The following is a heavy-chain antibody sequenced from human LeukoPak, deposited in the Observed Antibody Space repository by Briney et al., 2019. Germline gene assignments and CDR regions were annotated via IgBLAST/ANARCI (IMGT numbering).Heavy chain of an antibody. D-gene: IGHD2-2*01. CDR2: IRLAGRDK. CDR1: GFTFSSYG. V-gene: IGHV3-30*02. J-gene: IGHJ4*02. CDR3: AKDRYSTSSTVTVNPFDY. Sequence: GGSLRLSCAASGFTFSSYGMNWVRQVPGKGLEWVAFIRLAGRDKYYAASVKGRFTISRDNSESTLDLQMNSLRVEDTAVYYCAKDRYSTSSTVTVNPFDYWGQGILVTVSS.